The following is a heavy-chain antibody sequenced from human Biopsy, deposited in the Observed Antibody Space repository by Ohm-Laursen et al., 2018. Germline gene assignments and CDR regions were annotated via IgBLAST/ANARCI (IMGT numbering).Heavy chain of an antibody. V-gene: IGHV4-4*07. CDR3: ARDLPSSYYYAMDV. J-gene: IGHJ6*02. CDR1: GASITSYY. Sequence: SDTLSLTRTVSGASITSYYWSWIRQPSGKGLEWIVHTYKGGNTNHNPSLKSRVSMSVDTSKNQLSLTLRSVTAADTAVYYCARDLPSSYYYAMDVWGQGTTVTVSS. CDR2: TYKGGNT.